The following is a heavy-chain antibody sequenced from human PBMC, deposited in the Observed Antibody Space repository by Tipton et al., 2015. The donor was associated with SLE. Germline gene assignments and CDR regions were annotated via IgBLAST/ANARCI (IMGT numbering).Heavy chain of an antibody. Sequence: QLVQSGAEVKKPGASVKVSCKASGYTFSSYAISWVRQAPGQGLEWMGWISAYNGNTNYAQNFQGRVTMTTDASTSTAYMELRSLGSDDTAVYYCARARHKYEFWSATRDYWGQGTLVTVSS. CDR1: GYTFSSYA. CDR3: ARARHKYEFWSATRDY. D-gene: IGHD3-3*01. CDR2: ISAYNGNT. J-gene: IGHJ4*02. V-gene: IGHV1-18*01.